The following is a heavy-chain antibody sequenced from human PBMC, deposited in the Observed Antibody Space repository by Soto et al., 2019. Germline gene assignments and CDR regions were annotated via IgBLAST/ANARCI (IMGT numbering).Heavy chain of an antibody. CDR2: ISYDGSHK. CDR1: GFTFSSYA. CDR3: ASGPGSWERGPHFDY. J-gene: IGHJ4*02. D-gene: IGHD6-13*01. V-gene: IGHV3-30-3*01. Sequence: QVQLVESGGGVVQPGRSLRLSCAASGFTFSSYAMHWVRQAPGKGLEWVAVISYDGSHKYYADSVKGRFTISRDNSKNTLYLQMNSLRAEDTAVYYCASGPGSWERGPHFDYWGQGTLVTVSS.